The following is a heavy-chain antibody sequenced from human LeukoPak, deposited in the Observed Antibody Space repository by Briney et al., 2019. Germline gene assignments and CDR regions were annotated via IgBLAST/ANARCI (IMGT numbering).Heavy chain of an antibody. J-gene: IGHJ6*02. V-gene: IGHV3-21*01. D-gene: IGHD5-18*01. CDR3: ARVSLGYSYGYGMDV. Sequence: GGSLRLSRAASGFTFRTYSMNWVRQAPGKGLEWVSSITSSSSNIFYPDSVKGRFTVSRDNARNSLFLQMNSLTAEDTAVYYCARVSLGYSYGYGMDVWGQGTTVTVSS. CDR1: GFTFRTYS. CDR2: ITSSSSNI.